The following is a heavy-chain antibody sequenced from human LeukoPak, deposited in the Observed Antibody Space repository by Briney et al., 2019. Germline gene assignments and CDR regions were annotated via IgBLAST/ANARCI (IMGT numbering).Heavy chain of an antibody. CDR1: GGTFSSYA. CDR2: IIPIFGTA. CDR3: ARSPHCSSTSCLSYFDY. Sequence: SVKVSCKASGGTFSSYAISWVRQAPGQGLEWMGGIIPIFGTANYAQKFQGRVTITADESTSTAYMELSSLRSEDTAVYYCARSPHCSSTSCLSYFDYWGQGTLVTVSS. J-gene: IGHJ4*02. D-gene: IGHD2-2*01. V-gene: IGHV1-69*13.